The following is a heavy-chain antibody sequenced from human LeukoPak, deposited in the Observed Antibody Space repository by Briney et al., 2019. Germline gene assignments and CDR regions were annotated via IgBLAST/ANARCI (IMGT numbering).Heavy chain of an antibody. V-gene: IGHV3-33*01. CDR1: GFTFSSYG. D-gene: IGHD6-19*01. Sequence: PGGSLRLSCAASGFTFSSYGMHWVRHAPGKGLEWVAVIWYDGSNKYYADSVKGRFTISRDNSKNTLYLQMNSLRGEDTAVYYYARPNSSGRSVRVDYWGQGTLVSVSS. CDR2: IWYDGSNK. J-gene: IGHJ4*02. CDR3: ARPNSSGRSVRVDY.